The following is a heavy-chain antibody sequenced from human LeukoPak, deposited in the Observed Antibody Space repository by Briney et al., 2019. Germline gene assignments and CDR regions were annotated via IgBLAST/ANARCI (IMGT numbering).Heavy chain of an antibody. Sequence: PSETLSLTCSVSGGSMSSYYWSWIRQPPGKGLEWIGSIYYSGSTYYNPSLKSRVTISVDTSRNQFSLKLSSVTAADTAVYYCARGRRGITFGGVIVYWGQGTLVTVSS. CDR2: IYYSGST. CDR1: GGSMSSYY. J-gene: IGHJ4*02. CDR3: ARGRRGITFGGVIVY. V-gene: IGHV4-39*07. D-gene: IGHD3-16*02.